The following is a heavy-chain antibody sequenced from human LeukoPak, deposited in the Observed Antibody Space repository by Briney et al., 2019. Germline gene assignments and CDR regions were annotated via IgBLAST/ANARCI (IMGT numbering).Heavy chain of an antibody. CDR1: GFTFSSYW. CDR3: ARGGTYRSYWYFDL. CDR2: INSDGSST. Sequence: GGSLRLSCAASGFTFSSYWMHWVRQAQGKGLVWFSRINSDGSSTSYADSVKGRFTISRDNAKNTLYLQMNSLRAEDTAVYYCARGGTYRSYWYFDLWGRGTLVTVSS. D-gene: IGHD3-16*02. J-gene: IGHJ2*01. V-gene: IGHV3-74*01.